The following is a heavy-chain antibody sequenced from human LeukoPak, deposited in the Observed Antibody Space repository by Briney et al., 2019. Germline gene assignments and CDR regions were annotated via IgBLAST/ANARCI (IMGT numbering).Heavy chain of an antibody. J-gene: IGHJ4*02. V-gene: IGHV4-34*01. CDR3: AREELVTMVRGGYFDY. CDR2: INHSGST. Sequence: PSETLSLTCAVYGGSFSGYYWSWIRQSPGKGLEWIGEINHSGSTNYNPSLKSRVTISVDTSKNQFSLKLSSVTAADTAVYYCAREELVTMVRGGYFDYWGQGTLVTVSS. D-gene: IGHD3-10*01. CDR1: GGSFSGYY.